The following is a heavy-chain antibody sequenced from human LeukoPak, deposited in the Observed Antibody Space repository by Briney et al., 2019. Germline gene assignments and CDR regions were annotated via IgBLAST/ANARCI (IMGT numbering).Heavy chain of an antibody. J-gene: IGHJ4*02. CDR2: ISSSGGSR. CDR3: AKDGQYDY. V-gene: IGHV3-23*01. CDR1: GFTFSSYA. Sequence: GGSLRLSCASSGFTFSSYAMGWVRPAPGKGLEWGSAISSSGGSRYYADSVNGRFTISRVNSNNTLYLQMNSLRAEDTAVYYCAKDGQYDYWGQGTLVTVSS.